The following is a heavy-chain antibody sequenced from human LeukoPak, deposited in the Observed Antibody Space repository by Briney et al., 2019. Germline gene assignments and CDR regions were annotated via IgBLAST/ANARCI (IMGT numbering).Heavy chain of an antibody. CDR2: IISSSSYI. CDR1: GFTFSTYS. Sequence: SGGSLRLSCAVSGFTFSTYSMNWVRQAPGKGLEWVSSIISSSSYIYYADSVKGRFTISRDNAKNSLYLQMNSLRAEDTAVYYCARDPQYCSGGSCYSFDYWGQGTLVTVSS. D-gene: IGHD2-15*01. J-gene: IGHJ4*02. V-gene: IGHV3-21*01. CDR3: ARDPQYCSGGSCYSFDY.